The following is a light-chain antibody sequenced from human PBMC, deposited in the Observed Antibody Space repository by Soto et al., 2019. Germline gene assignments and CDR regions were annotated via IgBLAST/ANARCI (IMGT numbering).Light chain of an antibody. J-gene: IGKJ1*01. CDR1: QGIRNN. Sequence: DIQVTQSPSSLSASVGDRVTITCRASQGIRNNLGWYQQKPGKAPKRLIYDASRLESGVPSRFSVSGSGTEFTLTINNLQPDDFATYYCLQHLDRPWTFGHGTKVEI. CDR3: LQHLDRPWT. CDR2: DAS. V-gene: IGKV1-17*02.